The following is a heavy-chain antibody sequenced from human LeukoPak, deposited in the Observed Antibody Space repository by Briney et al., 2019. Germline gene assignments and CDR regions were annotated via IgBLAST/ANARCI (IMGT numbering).Heavy chain of an antibody. J-gene: IGHJ4*02. V-gene: IGHV7-4-1*02. D-gene: IGHD6-19*01. Sequence: GASVKVSCKASGYTFTSYAMNWVRQAPGQGLEWMGWINTNTGNPTYAQGFTGRFVFSLDTSVSTAYLQISSPKAEDTAVYYCAVTSIVVAGHPTLDYWGQGTLVTVSS. CDR2: INTNTGNP. CDR3: AVTSIVVAGHPTLDY. CDR1: GYTFTSYA.